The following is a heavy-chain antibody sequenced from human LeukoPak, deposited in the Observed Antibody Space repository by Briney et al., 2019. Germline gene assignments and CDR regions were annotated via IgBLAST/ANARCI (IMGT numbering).Heavy chain of an antibody. V-gene: IGHV3-21*01. J-gene: IGHJ4*02. D-gene: IGHD4-17*01. CDR3: ARVEYGDLDY. CDR1: GFTFSSYS. Sequence: GSLRLSCGASGFTFSSYSMNWVRQAPGKGLEWVSSISSCSSYIYYADSVKGRFTISRDNAKNSLYLQMNSLRAEDTAVYYCARVEYGDLDYWGQGTLVTVSS. CDR2: ISSCSSYI.